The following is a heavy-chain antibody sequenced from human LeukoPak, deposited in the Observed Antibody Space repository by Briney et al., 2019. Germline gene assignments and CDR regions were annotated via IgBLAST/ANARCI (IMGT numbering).Heavy chain of an antibody. CDR2: IYYSGST. CDR3: ARGDLELPIDY. Sequence: SETLSLTCTVSGGSISSYYWSWIRQPPGKGLEWIGYIYYSGSTNYNPSLKSRVTISVDTSKNQFSLKLSSVTAADTAVYYCARGDLELPIDYWGQGTLVTVSS. V-gene: IGHV4-59*01. J-gene: IGHJ4*02. D-gene: IGHD1-26*01. CDR1: GGSISSYY.